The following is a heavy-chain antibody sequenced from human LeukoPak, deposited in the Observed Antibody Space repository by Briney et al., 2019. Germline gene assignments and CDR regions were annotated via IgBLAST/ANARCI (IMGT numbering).Heavy chain of an antibody. Sequence: SETLSLTCTVSGYSISSGYYWGWIRQPPGKGLEWIGSIYHSGSTYYNPSLKSRVIISVDTSKNQFSLKLSSVTAADTAVYYCARHKIRRYSYGPGAFDIWGQGTMVTVSS. D-gene: IGHD5-18*01. CDR1: GYSISSGYY. V-gene: IGHV4-38-2*02. J-gene: IGHJ3*02. CDR2: IYHSGST. CDR3: ARHKIRRYSYGPGAFDI.